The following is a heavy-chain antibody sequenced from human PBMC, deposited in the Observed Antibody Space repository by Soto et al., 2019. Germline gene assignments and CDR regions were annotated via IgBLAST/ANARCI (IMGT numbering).Heavy chain of an antibody. Sequence: SETLSLTCAVSGGSFTSNNWWTWVRQPPGRGLEWIGEIYRTGSTNYNPSLKSRVTISLDKSENQFSLKVTSLTAADTAVYYCASRDPGTSVDYWGQGTLVTVSS. J-gene: IGHJ4*02. V-gene: IGHV4-4*02. D-gene: IGHD1-7*01. CDR3: ASRDPGTSVDY. CDR2: IYRTGST. CDR1: GGSFTSNNW.